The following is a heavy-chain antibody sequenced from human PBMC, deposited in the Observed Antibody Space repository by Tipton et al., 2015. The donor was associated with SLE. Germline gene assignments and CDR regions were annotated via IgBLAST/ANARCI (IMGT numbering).Heavy chain of an antibody. J-gene: IGHJ5*02. CDR3: ARHELYYDFWT. V-gene: IGHV3-7*01. Sequence: SLRLSCAASGFTFSSYWMSWVRQAPGKGLEWVANIKEDGRDKYYVHSVKGRFTISRDNAKNSLYLQMNSLRAEDTAVYYCARHELYYDFWTWGQGTLVTVSS. D-gene: IGHD3-3*01. CDR1: GFTFSSYW. CDR2: IKEDGRDK.